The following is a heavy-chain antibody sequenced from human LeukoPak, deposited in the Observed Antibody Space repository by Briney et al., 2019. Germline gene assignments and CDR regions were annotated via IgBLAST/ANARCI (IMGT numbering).Heavy chain of an antibody. Sequence: GGSLRLSCAASGFTFSSYAMSWVRQAPGKGLEWVSAISGSGGSTYYADSVKGRFTISRDNSKNTLYLQMNSLRAEDTAVYYCTKGLASTYGYIGDYWGQGTLVTASS. V-gene: IGHV3-23*01. CDR3: TKGLASTYGYIGDY. CDR1: GFTFSSYA. CDR2: ISGSGGST. D-gene: IGHD5-18*01. J-gene: IGHJ4*02.